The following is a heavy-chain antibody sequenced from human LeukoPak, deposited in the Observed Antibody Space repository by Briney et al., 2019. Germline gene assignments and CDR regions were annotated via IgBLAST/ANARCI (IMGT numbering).Heavy chain of an antibody. J-gene: IGHJ3*02. Sequence: ASVKVSCKASGGTFSSYAISWVRQAPGQGLEWMGWISAYNGNTNYAQKVQGRVTMTTDTSTSTAYMELRSLRSDDTAVYYCARDFVRFYYDSSGYYYGADAFDIWGQGTMVTVSS. CDR3: ARDFVRFYYDSSGYYYGADAFDI. V-gene: IGHV1-18*01. D-gene: IGHD3-22*01. CDR1: GGTFSSYA. CDR2: ISAYNGNT.